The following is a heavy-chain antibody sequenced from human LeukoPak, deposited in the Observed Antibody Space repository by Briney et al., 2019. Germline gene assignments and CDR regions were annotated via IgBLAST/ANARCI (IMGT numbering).Heavy chain of an antibody. Sequence: PGRSLRLSCAASGFTFDDYAMHWVRQAPGKGLEWVSGISWNSGSIGYADSVKGRFTISRDNAKNSLYLQMNSLRAEDTASYYCAKGDYGSGSYYPNWFDPWGQGTLVTVSS. CDR3: AKGDYGSGSYYPNWFDP. CDR2: ISWNSGSI. V-gene: IGHV3-9*01. CDR1: GFTFDDYA. J-gene: IGHJ5*02. D-gene: IGHD3-10*01.